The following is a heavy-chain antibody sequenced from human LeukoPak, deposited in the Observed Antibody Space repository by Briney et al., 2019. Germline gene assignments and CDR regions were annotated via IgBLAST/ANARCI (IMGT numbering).Heavy chain of an antibody. J-gene: IGHJ4*02. CDR3: ARENHSGFIDY. Sequence: SETLSLTCTVSGGSISSYYWSWIRQPPGKGLEWIGYIYYSGSTNYNPSLKSRVTISVDTSKNQFSLKLSSVTAADTAVYYCARENHSGFIDYWGQGTLVTVSS. V-gene: IGHV4-59*01. D-gene: IGHD1-14*01. CDR2: IYYSGST. CDR1: GGSISSYY.